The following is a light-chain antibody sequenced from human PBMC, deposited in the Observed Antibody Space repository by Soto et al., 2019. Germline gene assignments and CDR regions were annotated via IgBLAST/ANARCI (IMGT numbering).Light chain of an antibody. J-gene: IGLJ3*02. CDR1: SSDLGRY. Sequence: QSALTQPPSASGSPGQSVTISCTGTSSDLGRYVYWYQQHPGKAPKLIIYEVTQRPSGVPDRFSGSKSGNTASLTVSRLQTEDEADYYCSSNAGSNTLRVFGGGTKVTVL. CDR2: EVT. V-gene: IGLV2-8*01. CDR3: SSNAGSNTLRV.